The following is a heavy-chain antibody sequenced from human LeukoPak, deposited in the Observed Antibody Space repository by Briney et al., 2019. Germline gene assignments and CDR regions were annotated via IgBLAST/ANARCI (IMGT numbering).Heavy chain of an antibody. CDR2: IDPSDSYT. Sequence: GESLKISCKGSGYSFTSYWISWVRQMPGKGLGWMGRIDPSDSYTNYSPSFQGHVTISADKSISTAYLQWSSLKASDTAMYYCARRAVGVPRWAFDIWGQGTMVTVSS. CDR1: GYSFTSYW. V-gene: IGHV5-10-1*01. D-gene: IGHD1-26*01. CDR3: ARRAVGVPRWAFDI. J-gene: IGHJ3*02.